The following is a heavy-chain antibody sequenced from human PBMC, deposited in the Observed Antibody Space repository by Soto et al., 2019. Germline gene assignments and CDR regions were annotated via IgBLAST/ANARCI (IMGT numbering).Heavy chain of an antibody. J-gene: IGHJ6*03. CDR1: GYTFTSYY. Sequence: ASVKASCKASGYTFTSYYLHWVRQAPGQGLEWMGIINTRCGSTSYAQKFQGRVTMTRETSTSTVCMELSSLRSEDTAVYYCRREEEFRAGYMEVWGKGTTVTGSS. CDR3: RREEEFRAGYMEV. V-gene: IGHV1-46*03. CDR2: INTRCGST.